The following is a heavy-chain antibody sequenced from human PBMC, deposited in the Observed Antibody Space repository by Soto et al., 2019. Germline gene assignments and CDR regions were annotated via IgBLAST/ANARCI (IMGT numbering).Heavy chain of an antibody. CDR3: ARGYGAYDLDY. Sequence: ASVKVSCKTSGYTFSSYNVHWVRQAPGQGLEWMGIINPTSGSTSYAQKFQGRVTMTRDTSTSTVYMELSSLRSEDTAVYYCARGYGAYDLDYWGQGTLVTVSS. J-gene: IGHJ4*02. CDR2: INPTSGST. V-gene: IGHV1-46*03. CDR1: GYTFSSYN. D-gene: IGHD5-12*01.